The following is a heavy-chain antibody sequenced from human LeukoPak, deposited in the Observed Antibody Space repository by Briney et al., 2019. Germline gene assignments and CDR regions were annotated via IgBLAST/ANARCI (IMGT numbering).Heavy chain of an antibody. D-gene: IGHD6-6*01. Sequence: GGSLRLSCAASGFTFSSYAMSWVRQGPGGGLEWVSGISGGGGNTYYTDSVKGRFTISRDNSENTLYLQMSSLRAEDTAVYYCAKRETYSSSPADYWGQGTLVTVSS. CDR3: AKRETYSSSPADY. V-gene: IGHV3-23*01. J-gene: IGHJ4*02. CDR2: ISGGGGNT. CDR1: GFTFSSYA.